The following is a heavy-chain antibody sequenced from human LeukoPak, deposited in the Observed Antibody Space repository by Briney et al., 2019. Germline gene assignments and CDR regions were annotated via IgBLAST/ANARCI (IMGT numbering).Heavy chain of an antibody. CDR1: GFILSNYA. Sequence: GGSLRLSCAASGFILSNYAMYWVRQAPGKGREWVALIWYDGSNKSYGGSVKGRFTISRDNSKNTLYLQMSSLRAEDTAVYYCARAHTTYYYDSSGYYFDYWGQGTLVTVSS. V-gene: IGHV3-33*01. CDR2: IWYDGSNK. D-gene: IGHD3-22*01. CDR3: ARAHTTYYYDSSGYYFDY. J-gene: IGHJ4*02.